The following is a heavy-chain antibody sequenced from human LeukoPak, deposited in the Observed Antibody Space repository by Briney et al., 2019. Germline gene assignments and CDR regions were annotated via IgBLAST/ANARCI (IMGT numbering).Heavy chain of an antibody. V-gene: IGHV4-61*01. D-gene: IGHD1-14*01. J-gene: IGHJ4*02. Sequence: SETLSLTCTVSGGSVSSGSYYWSWIRQPPGKGLGWIGYIYYSGSTNYNPSLKSRVTISVDTSKNQFSLKLSSVTAADTAVYYCARARSNFDYWGQGTLVTVSS. CDR1: GGSVSSGSYY. CDR2: IYYSGST. CDR3: ARARSNFDY.